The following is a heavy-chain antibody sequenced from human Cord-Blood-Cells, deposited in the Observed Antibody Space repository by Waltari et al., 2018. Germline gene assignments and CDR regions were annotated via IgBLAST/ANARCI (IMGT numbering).Heavy chain of an antibody. CDR1: GGSFSGYY. D-gene: IGHD3-22*01. CDR2: INHSGST. V-gene: IGHV4-34*01. CDR3: ARVFAMSYDSSGYYFDY. J-gene: IGHJ4*02. Sequence: QVQLQQWGAGLLKPSETLSLTCAVYGGSFSGYYWSWIRQPPGKGLEWIGEINHSGSTNYNPSLKSRVTISVDTSKNQFSLKLSSVTAADTAVHYCARVFAMSYDSSGYYFDYWGQGTLVTVSS.